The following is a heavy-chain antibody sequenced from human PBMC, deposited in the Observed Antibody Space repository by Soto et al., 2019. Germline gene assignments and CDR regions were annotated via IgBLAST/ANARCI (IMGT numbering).Heavy chain of an antibody. D-gene: IGHD1-7*01. V-gene: IGHV4-31*02. CDR3: ARDKKESITGTTHLDC. J-gene: IGHJ4*02. Sequence: WTWIRQPSGKGLEWIAYIYYSGITYYNPSLRSRATISVDTSKNQFSLRLSSVTAADTAVYYCARDKKESITGTTHLDCWGQGTLVTVSS. CDR2: IYYSGIT.